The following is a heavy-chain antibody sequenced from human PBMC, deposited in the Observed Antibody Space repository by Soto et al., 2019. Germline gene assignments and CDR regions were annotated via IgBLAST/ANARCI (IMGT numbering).Heavy chain of an antibody. D-gene: IGHD6-13*01. J-gene: IGHJ5*02. V-gene: IGHV4-61*01. CDR3: ARGRIAAAANWFDP. CDR1: GGSVSSGSYY. CDR2: IYYSGST. Sequence: SETLSITCTVSGGSVSSGSYYWSWIRQPPGKGLEWIGYIYYSGSTNYNPSLKSRVTISVDTSKNQFSLKLSSVTAADTAVYYCARGRIAAAANWFDPWGQGTLVTSPQ.